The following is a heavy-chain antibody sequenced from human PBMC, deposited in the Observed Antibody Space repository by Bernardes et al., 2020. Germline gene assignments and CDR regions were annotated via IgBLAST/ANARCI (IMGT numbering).Heavy chain of an antibody. D-gene: IGHD5-12*01. Sequence: GGSLRLSCAASGFTFRNFWMHWVRQTPGKGLEWVSGINFDGRSTKYADSVKGRFTISRDNAKSTVYLQLNSLRVEDTGVYYCARDAYSGYNLVPVNWFDPWGQGTLVTVSS. J-gene: IGHJ5*02. CDR1: GFTFRNFW. CDR3: ARDAYSGYNLVPVNWFDP. V-gene: IGHV3-74*01. CDR2: INFDGRST.